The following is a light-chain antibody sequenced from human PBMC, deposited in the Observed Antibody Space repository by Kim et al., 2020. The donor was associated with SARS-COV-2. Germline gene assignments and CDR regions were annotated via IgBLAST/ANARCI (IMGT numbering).Light chain of an antibody. CDR3: QVWDSSSDHLV. J-gene: IGLJ3*02. V-gene: IGLV3-21*04. Sequence: AAGKTARITCGGNNIGSKSVHWYQQKPGQAPVLVIYYDSDRPSGIPERFSGANSGNTATLTISRVEAGDEADYYCQVWDSSSDHLVFGGGTKLTVL. CDR1: NIGSKS. CDR2: YDS.